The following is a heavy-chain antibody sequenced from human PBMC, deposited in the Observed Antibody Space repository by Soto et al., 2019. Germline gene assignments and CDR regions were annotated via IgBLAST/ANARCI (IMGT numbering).Heavy chain of an antibody. V-gene: IGHV3-33*06. CDR1: GLTNFSSYG. D-gene: IGHD3-16*01. Sequence: QVQLVESGGGVVQPGMSLRLSCAMSGLTNFSSYGMHWVRQAPGKGLEWVAVVWYDESKKYYADSVKGRFTISRDNSKNTVYLQMNSLRVEDTAAYHCAKIWGEFDHWGPGTLVTVSS. J-gene: IGHJ4*02. CDR2: VWYDESKK. CDR3: AKIWGEFDH.